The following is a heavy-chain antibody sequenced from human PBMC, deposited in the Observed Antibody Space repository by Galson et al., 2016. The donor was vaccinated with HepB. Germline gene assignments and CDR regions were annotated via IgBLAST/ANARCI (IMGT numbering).Heavy chain of an antibody. Sequence: SCKVSGYRLDELSIHWVRQSPEKGLEWMGGFDPEDGEIISPQKFQGRVPMTEDTSQDTAYMELSSLTAQDTAVYYCATGASAALGDFDNWGQGTLVTVTS. V-gene: IGHV1-24*01. CDR3: ATGASAALGDFDN. CDR1: GYRLDELS. CDR2: FDPEDGEI. D-gene: IGHD6-13*01. J-gene: IGHJ4*02.